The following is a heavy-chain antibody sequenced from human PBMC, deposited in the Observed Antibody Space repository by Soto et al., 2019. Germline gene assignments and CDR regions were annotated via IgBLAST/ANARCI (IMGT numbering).Heavy chain of an antibody. CDR1: AASFSKYC. CDR3: ARVTFGGVDLAY. J-gene: IGHJ4*02. CDR2: VYFNANT. Sequence: SETLSLTCTVSAASFSKYCWTWIRQPPGKGLEWMGSVYFNANTNYNLSPKRRGSISIETYKNKTPLIQNSVTAADTAVYYCARVTFGGVDLAYWGQGTLVTVSS. D-gene: IGHD3-16*01. V-gene: IGHV4-59*01.